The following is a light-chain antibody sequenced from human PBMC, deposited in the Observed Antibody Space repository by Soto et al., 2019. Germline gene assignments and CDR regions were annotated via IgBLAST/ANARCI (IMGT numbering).Light chain of an antibody. CDR1: QYISTY. J-gene: IGKJ3*01. V-gene: IGKV1-39*01. CDR2: VAS. CDR3: QQLYDYPIT. Sequence: DIQMTQSPSSLSVSVGDSLTITCRASQYISTYLNWYQQKPGKAPKLLIYVASNLQSGVPSRFSGSGSGADFTLTISSLQPEDSGTYYCQQLYDYPITFGPGTKVDIK.